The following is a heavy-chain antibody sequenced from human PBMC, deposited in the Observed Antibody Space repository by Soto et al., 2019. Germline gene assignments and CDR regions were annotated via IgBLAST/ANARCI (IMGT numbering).Heavy chain of an antibody. CDR2: IYYSGST. D-gene: IGHD4-17*01. J-gene: IGHJ6*02. V-gene: IGHV4-39*07. CDR3: ARDYPYFTVTTSGGMDV. Sequence: PSETLSLTCTVSGGSISSSSYYWGWIRQPPGKGLEWIGSIYYSGSTYYNPSLKSRVTISVDRSKNQFSLKLNSVTAADTAVYFCARDYPYFTVTTSGGMDVWGQGTTVTVSS. CDR1: GGSISSSSYY.